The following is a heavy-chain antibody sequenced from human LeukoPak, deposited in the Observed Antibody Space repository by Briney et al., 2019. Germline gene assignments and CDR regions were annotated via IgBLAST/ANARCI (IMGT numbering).Heavy chain of an antibody. CDR3: ARELGTWGYYGMDV. D-gene: IGHD7-27*01. J-gene: IGHJ6*02. Sequence: ASVKVSCKASGYTFTGYYMHWVRQAPGQGLEWMGWINPNSGGTNYAQKFQGRVTMTRDTSISTAHMELSRLRSDDTAVYYCARELGTWGYYGMDVWGQGTTVTVSS. CDR2: INPNSGGT. CDR1: GYTFTGYY. V-gene: IGHV1-2*02.